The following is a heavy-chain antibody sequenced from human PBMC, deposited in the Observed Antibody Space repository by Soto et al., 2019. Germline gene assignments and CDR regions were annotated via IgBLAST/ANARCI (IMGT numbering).Heavy chain of an antibody. Sequence: EVQLVESGGGLVQPGGSLRLSCAASGFTFSTYWMSWVRQAPGKGLEWVANINQDGSEKYYVDSVKGRFTISRDNAKNSLYLQMTSLRADDTAVYYCARARGWNIVIIPAASDYWGQGTLVIVSS. V-gene: IGHV3-7*01. D-gene: IGHD2-2*01. CDR2: INQDGSEK. CDR3: ARARGWNIVIIPAASDY. CDR1: GFTFSTYW. J-gene: IGHJ4*02.